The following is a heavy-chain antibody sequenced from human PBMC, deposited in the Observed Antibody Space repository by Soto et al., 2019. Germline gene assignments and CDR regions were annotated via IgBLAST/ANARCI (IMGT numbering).Heavy chain of an antibody. CDR1: GFTFSSYS. J-gene: IGHJ4*02. V-gene: IGHV3-48*02. Sequence: EVQLVESGGGLVQPGGSLRLSCAASGFTFSSYSMNWVRQAPGKGLEWVSYISSSSTIYYADSVKGRFTISRDNAKNSLYIQMTSLRDEDTAVYYCARGSISERIPDYCGQGTLVTVSS. CDR2: ISSSSTI. CDR3: ARGSISERIPDY. D-gene: IGHD2-2*01.